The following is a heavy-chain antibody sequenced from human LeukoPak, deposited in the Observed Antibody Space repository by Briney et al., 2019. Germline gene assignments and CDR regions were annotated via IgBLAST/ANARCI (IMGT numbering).Heavy chain of an antibody. Sequence: ASVKVSFKASGYAFTNYGINWVRQAPGQGLEWMGWISGSSDNKKSAQKFQGRVTLTIDTSTSTAYMELRSLKSDDTAVYYCARGHHYDATGSDSWGQGTLVTVS. J-gene: IGHJ5*01. CDR3: ARGHHYDATGSDS. D-gene: IGHD4/OR15-4a*01. V-gene: IGHV1-18*01. CDR1: GYAFTNYG. CDR2: ISGSSDNK.